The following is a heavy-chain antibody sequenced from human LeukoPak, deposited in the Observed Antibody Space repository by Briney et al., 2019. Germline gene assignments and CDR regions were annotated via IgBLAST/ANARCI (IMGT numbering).Heavy chain of an antibody. V-gene: IGHV5-51*01. CDR2: IYPGDSDT. Sequence: GESLKISCKGSGYSFTSYWIGWVRQMPGKGLEWMGIIYPGDSDTRYSPSFQGQVTISADKSISTAYLQWSSLKASDTAMYYCPRHYQPWGSGSYYNFGYWGQGTLVTVSS. CDR1: GYSFTSYW. J-gene: IGHJ4*02. D-gene: IGHD3-10*01. CDR3: PRHYQPWGSGSYYNFGY.